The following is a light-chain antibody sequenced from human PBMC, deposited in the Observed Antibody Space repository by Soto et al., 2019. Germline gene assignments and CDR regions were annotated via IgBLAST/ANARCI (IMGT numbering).Light chain of an antibody. V-gene: IGLV2-14*01. Sequence: QSALTQPASVSGSPGQSITISCTGTSSDVGGYNYVSWYQQHPGKAPKLMIYEVSNRPSGVSNRFSGSKSGNTASLTISGLRAEDEADYYCSSYTSSNNVYVFGTGTKLTVL. CDR1: SSDVGGYNY. CDR2: EVS. J-gene: IGLJ1*01. CDR3: SSYTSSNNVYV.